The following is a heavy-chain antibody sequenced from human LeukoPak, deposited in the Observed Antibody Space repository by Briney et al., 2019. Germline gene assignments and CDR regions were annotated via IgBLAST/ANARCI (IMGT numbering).Heavy chain of an antibody. CDR1: GYTFSSYW. Sequence: GGSLRLSCAASGYTFSSYWMSWVRQAPGKGLEWVANIKQDGSEKYYVDSVKGRFTISRDNAKNSLYLQMNSLRAEDTAVYYCARVFRGGSYYFDYWGQGTLVTVSS. V-gene: IGHV3-7*05. CDR3: ARVFRGGSYYFDY. J-gene: IGHJ4*02. CDR2: IKQDGSEK. D-gene: IGHD1-26*01.